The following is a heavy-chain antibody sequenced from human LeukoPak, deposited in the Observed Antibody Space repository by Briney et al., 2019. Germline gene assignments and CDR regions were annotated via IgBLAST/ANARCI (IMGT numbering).Heavy chain of an antibody. CDR3: ARGRSYYDFWSGYYYFDY. Sequence: SETLSLTCAVYGGSFSGCYWSWIRQPPGKGLEWIGEINHSGSTNYNPSLKSRVTISVDTSKNQFSLKLSSVTAADTAVYYCARGRSYYDFWSGYYYFDYWGQGTLVTVSS. V-gene: IGHV4-34*01. CDR1: GGSFSGCY. CDR2: INHSGST. D-gene: IGHD3-3*01. J-gene: IGHJ4*02.